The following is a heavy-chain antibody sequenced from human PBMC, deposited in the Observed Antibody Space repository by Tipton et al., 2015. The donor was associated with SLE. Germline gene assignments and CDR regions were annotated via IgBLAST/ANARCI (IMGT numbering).Heavy chain of an antibody. Sequence: TLSLTCAVYGGSFSCYYWSWIRQPPGKGLEWIGEINHSERTNYNPSLKSRVTISVETSKNQFSLKLSSVTAADTAVYYCARRRVSHAFDIWGQGTMVTVSS. CDR2: INHSERT. D-gene: IGHD6-13*01. CDR3: ARRRVSHAFDI. V-gene: IGHV4-34*01. CDR1: GGSFSCYY. J-gene: IGHJ3*02.